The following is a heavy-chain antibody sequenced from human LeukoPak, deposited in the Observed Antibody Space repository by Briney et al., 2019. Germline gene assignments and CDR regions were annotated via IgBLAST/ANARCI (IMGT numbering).Heavy chain of an antibody. CDR2: INSDGSST. V-gene: IGHV3-74*01. Sequence: GGSLRLSCAASGFIFSNYWMTWVRQVPGKGLVWVSRINSDGSSTSYADSVRGRFTISRDDSKNTLYLQMNSLRAEDTAVYYCARVALVDYYGSGSPLPVWGQGTLVTVSS. J-gene: IGHJ4*02. CDR1: GFIFSNYW. CDR3: ARVALVDYYGSGSPLPV. D-gene: IGHD3-10*01.